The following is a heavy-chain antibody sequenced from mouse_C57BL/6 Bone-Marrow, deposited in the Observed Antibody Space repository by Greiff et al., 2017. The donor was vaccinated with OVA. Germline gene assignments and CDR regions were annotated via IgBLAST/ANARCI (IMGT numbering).Heavy chain of an antibody. CDR1: GYTFTSYG. D-gene: IGHD1-1*01. J-gene: IGHJ3*01. CDR2: IYPRSGNT. V-gene: IGHV1-81*01. CDR3: ARDYGSKRAWFAY. Sequence: QVQLQQSGAELARPGASVKLSCKASGYTFTSYGISWVKQRTGQGLEWIGEIYPRSGNTYYNEKFKGKATLTADKSSSTAYMELRSLTSEDSAVYVCARDYGSKRAWFAYWGQGTLVTVSA.